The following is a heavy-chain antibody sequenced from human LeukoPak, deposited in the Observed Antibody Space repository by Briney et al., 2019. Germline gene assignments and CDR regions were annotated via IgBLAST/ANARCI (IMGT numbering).Heavy chain of an antibody. CDR1: RGSISTYY. D-gene: IGHD3-10*01. CDR2: IYYTGTT. CDR3: AREGHYYASGSGAFDI. V-gene: IGHV4-59*01. J-gene: IGHJ3*02. Sequence: SETLSLTCTVSRGSISTYYWNWIRQPPGKGLEWIGYIYYTGTTDYNPSLKSRVTMSVDASKIQFSLKLTSVTTADTAVYYCAREGHYYASGSGAFDIWGQGTAITVSS.